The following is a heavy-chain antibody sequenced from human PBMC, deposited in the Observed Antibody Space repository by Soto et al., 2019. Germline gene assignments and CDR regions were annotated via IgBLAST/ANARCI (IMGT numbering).Heavy chain of an antibody. CDR3: ARGSHWLEYLNCFEP. V-gene: IGHV4-59*01. D-gene: IGHD3-10*01. Sequence: PSETLSLTCTVSGVSISTYYWSWIRQPPGKGLEWIGYVYYGGSTNYNPSLKSRVSISLDTSKNQFSLKLSSVTAADTAVDYCARGSHWLEYLNCFEPWGQG. J-gene: IGHJ5*02. CDR1: GVSISTYY. CDR2: VYYGGST.